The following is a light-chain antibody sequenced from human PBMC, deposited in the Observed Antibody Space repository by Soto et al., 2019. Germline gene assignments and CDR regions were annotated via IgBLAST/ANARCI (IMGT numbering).Light chain of an antibody. V-gene: IGKV3-20*01. CDR2: GAS. Sequence: EIVLTQSPATLSLSPGERATLSCRASQSVSSYLAWYQQKPGQAPGLLIYGASSRATGIPDRFSGSGSGTDFTLTISRLEPEDFAVYYCQQYGSSPQTFGGGTKVDNK. CDR3: QQYGSSPQT. J-gene: IGKJ4*01. CDR1: QSVSSY.